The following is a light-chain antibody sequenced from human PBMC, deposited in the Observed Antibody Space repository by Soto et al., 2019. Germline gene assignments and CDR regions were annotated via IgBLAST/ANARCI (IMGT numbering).Light chain of an antibody. Sequence: DIQMTQSPSSLSASVEDRVIITCRASQSISNHLNWYQQKPGKAPKLLIFAASSLQSGVPSRFSGNGSGAEFTLTISSLQPEDFATYYCQQYNTYPWTFGQGTKV. CDR2: AAS. V-gene: IGKV1-39*01. CDR1: QSISNH. J-gene: IGKJ1*01. CDR3: QQYNTYPWT.